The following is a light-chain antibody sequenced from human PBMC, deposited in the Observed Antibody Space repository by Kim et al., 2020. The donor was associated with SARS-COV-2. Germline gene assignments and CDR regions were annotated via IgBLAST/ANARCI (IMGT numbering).Light chain of an antibody. CDR2: YDS. CDR3: QVWDSYSDHEI. V-gene: IGLV3-21*04. J-gene: IGLJ1*01. Sequence: APGKTARITWGGNNIGSKSVHWYQQKPGQAPVLVIYYDSDRPSGIPERFSGSNSGNTATLTISRVEAGDEADYYCQVWDSYSDHEIFGTGTKVTVL. CDR1: NIGSKS.